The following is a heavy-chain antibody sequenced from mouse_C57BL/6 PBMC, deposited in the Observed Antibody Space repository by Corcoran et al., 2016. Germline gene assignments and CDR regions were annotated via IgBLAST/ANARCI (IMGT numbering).Heavy chain of an antibody. Sequence: QVQLQQSGAELVKPGASVKISCKVSGYAFSSYWMNWVKQRAGKGLEWIGQIYPGDGDTNYNGKFKGKATLTADKSSSTAYMQLSSLTSEDSAVYFCARSGLLFDYWGQGTTLTVSS. D-gene: IGHD3-1*01. V-gene: IGHV1-80*01. CDR2: IYPGDGDT. J-gene: IGHJ2*01. CDR1: GYAFSSYW. CDR3: ARSGLLFDY.